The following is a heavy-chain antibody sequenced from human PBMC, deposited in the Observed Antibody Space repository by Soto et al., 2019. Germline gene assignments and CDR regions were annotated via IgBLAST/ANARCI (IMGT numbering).Heavy chain of an antibody. CDR2: ISASGDST. CDR1: GLTFSSYA. J-gene: IGHJ6*02. D-gene: IGHD1-1*01. Sequence: GGSLRLSCAASGLTFSSYATSWVRQAPGKGLEWVSVISASGDSTYYADSVKGRFTISRDNSKNTLYLQMNSLRAEDTAVYYCAKVTPGPNWETYYYYYGMDVWGQGTTVTVSS. CDR3: AKVTPGPNWETYYYYYGMDV. V-gene: IGHV3-23*01.